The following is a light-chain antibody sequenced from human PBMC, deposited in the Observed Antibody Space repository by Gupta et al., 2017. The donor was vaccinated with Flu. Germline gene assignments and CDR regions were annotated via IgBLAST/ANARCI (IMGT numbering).Light chain of an antibody. V-gene: IGKV3-20*01. CDR1: QGVTTNS. CDR3: LRYGRPPWT. CDR2: DAY. Sequence: ARASLSSMASQGVTTNSFAWDNQRHGQAPRILIYDAYLRATGVPDRFSASACGTDFTLTISRLEPEDFAVYLCLRYGRPPWTFGQETKVEI. J-gene: IGKJ1*01.